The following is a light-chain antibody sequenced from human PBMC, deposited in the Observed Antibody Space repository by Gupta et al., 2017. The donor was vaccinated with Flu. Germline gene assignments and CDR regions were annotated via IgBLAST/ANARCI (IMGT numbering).Light chain of an antibody. Sequence: DIQMTQSPSSLSASIRDRVPITCRASQNIFTWLAWYQRKPGKVPKLLIYKASSLKSGVPSRFSGSGSRTEFTLTISSLQPDDSATYYCQQYHGSWTSGQGTKVEIQ. CDR1: QNIFTW. J-gene: IGKJ1*01. V-gene: IGKV1-5*03. CDR3: QQYHGSWT. CDR2: KAS.